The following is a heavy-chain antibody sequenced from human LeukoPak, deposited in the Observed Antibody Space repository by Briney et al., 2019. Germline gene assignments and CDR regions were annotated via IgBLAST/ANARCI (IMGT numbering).Heavy chain of an antibody. CDR2: LTPMLRTA. CDR3: ARDFHMVRRAPGWFDP. V-gene: IGHV1-69*01. D-gene: IGHD3-10*01. Sequence: SVKVFCKACGGTFSSYYIIGARRAPGKGFESMGGLTPMLRTANYAQKSQGRVTITADEPPRTAYMELSSLRSEDTAVYYCARDFHMVRRAPGWFDPWGQGTLVTVSS. J-gene: IGHJ5*02. CDR1: GGTFSSYY.